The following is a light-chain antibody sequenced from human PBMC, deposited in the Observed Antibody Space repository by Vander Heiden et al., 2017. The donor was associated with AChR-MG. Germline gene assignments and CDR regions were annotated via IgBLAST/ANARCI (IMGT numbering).Light chain of an antibody. Sequence: IQITQSPSSLSASVGDRVTITCRPSQNINTSLNWYQQKPGKATRLLIFAASNLQGGVPSRCSGSGSGTAFTLTISIAQPEDFATYYCQQTYRTNTFGPGTKLEIK. CDR3: QQTYRTNT. V-gene: IGKV1-39*01. J-gene: IGKJ2*01. CDR2: AAS. CDR1: QNINTS.